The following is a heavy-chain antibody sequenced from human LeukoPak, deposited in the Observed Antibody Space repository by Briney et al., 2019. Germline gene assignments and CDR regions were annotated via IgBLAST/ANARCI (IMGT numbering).Heavy chain of an antibody. CDR3: ARHLPGELLYYFDY. CDR1: GGSISSSSYY. CDR2: IHYSGST. D-gene: IGHD1-7*01. V-gene: IGHV4-39*01. Sequence: SETLSLTCTVSGGSISSSSYYWGWIRQPPGKGLEWIGSIHYSGSTYYNPSLKSRVSISVDTSKNLFSLKLNSVTAADTAVYYCARHLPGELLYYFDYWGQGTLVTVSS. J-gene: IGHJ4*02.